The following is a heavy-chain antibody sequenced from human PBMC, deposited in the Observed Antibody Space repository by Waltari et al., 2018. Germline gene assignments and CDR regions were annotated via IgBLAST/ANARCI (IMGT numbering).Heavy chain of an antibody. CDR3: TSGIAAAGRGTYFDY. Sequence: EVQLVESGGGLVQPGRSLRLSCTASGFTFGDYAMSWFRQAPGKGLEWVGFIRSKAYGGTTEYAASVKGRFTISRDDSKSIAYLQMNSLKTEDTAVYYCTSGIAAAGRGTYFDYWGQGTLVTVSS. D-gene: IGHD6-13*01. V-gene: IGHV3-49*03. J-gene: IGHJ4*02. CDR1: GFTFGDYA. CDR2: IRSKAYGGTT.